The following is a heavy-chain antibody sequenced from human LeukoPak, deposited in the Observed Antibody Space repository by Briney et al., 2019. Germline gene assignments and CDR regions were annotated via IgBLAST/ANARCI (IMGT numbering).Heavy chain of an antibody. Sequence: PGGSLRLSCAASGFTFSNYAMHWVRQAPGQGLEWVAIISNDGSDERSADSVKGRFTISRDNSKNTLYLQMNSLRADVTAVYYCARPTPGEFSFLIDYWGQGTLVTVSS. CDR3: ARPTPGEFSFLIDY. CDR1: GFTFSNYA. CDR2: ISNDGSDE. J-gene: IGHJ4*02. V-gene: IGHV3-30*01. D-gene: IGHD3-16*02.